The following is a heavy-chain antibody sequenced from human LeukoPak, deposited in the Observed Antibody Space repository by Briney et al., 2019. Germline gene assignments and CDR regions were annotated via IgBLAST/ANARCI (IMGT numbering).Heavy chain of an antibody. V-gene: IGHV3-23*01. CDR2: ISGSGDDT. Sequence: GGSLRLSCAASGFTFDNYAMLWVRLAPGRGLEYVSVISGSGDDTYSADSVRGRFTISRDNSKNTLHLEMSNLRVDDTAVYYCARGGTVTTPYFDYWGQGTLVTVSS. J-gene: IGHJ4*02. CDR1: GFTFDNYA. D-gene: IGHD4-17*01. CDR3: ARGGTVTTPYFDY.